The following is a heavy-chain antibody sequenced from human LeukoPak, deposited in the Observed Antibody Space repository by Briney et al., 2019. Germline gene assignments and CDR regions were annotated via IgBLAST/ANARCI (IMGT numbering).Heavy chain of an antibody. CDR2: IKQDGSEK. CDR1: GFTFRIHW. CDR3: AKDQGYSSAWYSRDGFDM. J-gene: IGHJ3*02. Sequence: PGGSLRLSCAASGFTFRIHWMSWVRQAPGKGLEWVANIKQDGSEKFYVDSVKGRFIISRDNAENSLYLQMNSLRAEDTAVYYCAKDQGYSSAWYSRDGFDMWGQGTMVTVSS. V-gene: IGHV3-7*03. D-gene: IGHD6-19*01.